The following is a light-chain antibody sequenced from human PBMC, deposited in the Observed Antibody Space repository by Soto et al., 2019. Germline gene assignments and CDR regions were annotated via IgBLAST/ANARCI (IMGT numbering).Light chain of an antibody. Sequence: EIVMTQSPDTLSVSPGERATLSCRASQSVSTNLAWYQQKPVQAPRLLIYGASTRATGIPTRFSGSGSGTEFTLTTSSLQSNDFALYHCQEYNNWPNTFGHGTKLE. CDR1: QSVSTN. CDR3: QEYNNWPNT. J-gene: IGKJ2*01. V-gene: IGKV3-15*01. CDR2: GAS.